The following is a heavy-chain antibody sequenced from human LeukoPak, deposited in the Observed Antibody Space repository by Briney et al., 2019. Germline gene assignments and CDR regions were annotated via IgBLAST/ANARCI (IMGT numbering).Heavy chain of an antibody. J-gene: IGHJ4*02. CDR1: GFTFSTYG. CDR2: IRFDGNNE. Sequence: PGGSLRLSCAASGFTFSTYGMHWARQAPGKGLEWVAFIRFDGNNEYYTDSAKGRFTISRDNSKNRLYLQMNSLRAEDTAVYYCAKDFHWRGGDCCYYFDYWGQGTLVTVSS. D-gene: IGHD2-21*01. CDR3: AKDFHWRGGDCCYYFDY. V-gene: IGHV3-30*02.